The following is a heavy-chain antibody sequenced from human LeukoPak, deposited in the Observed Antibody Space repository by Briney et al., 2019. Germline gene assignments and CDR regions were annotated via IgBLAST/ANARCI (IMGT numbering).Heavy chain of an antibody. V-gene: IGHV1-8*01. CDR3: AAPMANTFDAFDI. D-gene: IGHD5-24*01. CDR1: GYIFRNYD. Sequence: ASVKVSCKPSGYIFRNYDINWVRQAPGQGLEWMGWMNRENGNTGYAQKFHGRVTMTRHAPTNTAYMELTSPRSEDTAVYFCAAPMANTFDAFDIWGQGSRVTVSS. CDR2: MNRENGNT. J-gene: IGHJ3*02.